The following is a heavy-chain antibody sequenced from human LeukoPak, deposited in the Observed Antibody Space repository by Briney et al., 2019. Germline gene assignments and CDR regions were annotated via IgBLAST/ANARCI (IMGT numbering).Heavy chain of an antibody. J-gene: IGHJ4*02. CDR3: ARGGWNKFDY. CDR1: GDSITGYY. Sequence: SETLSLTCSVSGDSITGYYWGWIRQPPGKGLEWIGNIYYTGNTYYNSSLKSRVTISLDTSKNQFSLKVISMTAADTAVYYCARGGWNKFDYWGQGTLVTVSS. D-gene: IGHD3-22*01. V-gene: IGHV4-39*07. CDR2: IYYTGNT.